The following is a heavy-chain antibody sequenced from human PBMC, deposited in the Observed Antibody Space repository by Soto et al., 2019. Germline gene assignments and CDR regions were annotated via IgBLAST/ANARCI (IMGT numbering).Heavy chain of an antibody. CDR2: IYYSGST. D-gene: IGHD6-13*01. Sequence: SETLSLTCTVSGGSISSSSYYWGWIRQPPGKGLEWIGSIYYSGSTYYNPSLKSRVTISVDTSKNQFSLKLSSVTAADTAVYYCARQKLGGSSWQRGWAFDIWGQGTMVTVSS. V-gene: IGHV4-39*01. J-gene: IGHJ3*02. CDR3: ARQKLGGSSWQRGWAFDI. CDR1: GGSISSSSYY.